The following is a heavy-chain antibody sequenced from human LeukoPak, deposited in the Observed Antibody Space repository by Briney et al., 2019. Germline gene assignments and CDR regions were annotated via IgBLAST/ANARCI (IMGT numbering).Heavy chain of an antibody. CDR3: ARDSEYCSSSSCYRYFQH. V-gene: IGHV3-23*01. CDR1: GFTFSSYA. D-gene: IGHD2-2*02. J-gene: IGHJ1*01. CDR2: ISGSGDTP. Sequence: GGSLRLSCAASGFTFSSYAMSWVRQAPGKGLEWVSAISGSGDTPYYADSVKGRFTISRDNSKNTLYLQMNSLRAEDTAVYYSARDSEYCSSSSCYRYFQHWGQGTLVTVSS.